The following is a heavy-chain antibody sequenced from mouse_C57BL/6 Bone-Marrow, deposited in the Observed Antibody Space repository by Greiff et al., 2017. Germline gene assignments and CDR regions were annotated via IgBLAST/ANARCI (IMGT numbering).Heavy chain of an antibody. CDR3: ARRGYYYAMDY. CDR2: ISSGGSYT. CDR1: GFTFSSYG. J-gene: IGHJ4*01. V-gene: IGHV5-6*02. Sequence: EVKLVESGGDLVKPGGSLKLSCAASGFTFSSYGMSWVRQTPDTRLEWVATISSGGSYTYYPDSVKGRFTISRDNAKNTLYLQMSSLKSEDTAMYYCARRGYYYAMDYWGQGTSVTVSS.